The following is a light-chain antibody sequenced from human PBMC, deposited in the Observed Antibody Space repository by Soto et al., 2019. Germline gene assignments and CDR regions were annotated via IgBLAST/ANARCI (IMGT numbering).Light chain of an antibody. CDR1: QSVSSSY. CDR3: QQYGSSLWT. CDR2: GAS. Sequence: EIVLTQSPGTLSLSPGERATLSCRASQSVSSSYLAWCQQKPGQAPRLLIYGASSRATGIPDRFSGSGSGTDFTLTISRLEPEEFAVYYCQQYGSSLWTVGQGTKVDIK. V-gene: IGKV3-20*01. J-gene: IGKJ1*01.